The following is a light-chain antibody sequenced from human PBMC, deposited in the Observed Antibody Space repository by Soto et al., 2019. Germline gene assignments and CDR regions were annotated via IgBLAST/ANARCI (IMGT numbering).Light chain of an antibody. Sequence: DVVLTQSPLSSPVTLGQPASISCRSSQSLVYSDGNTYLSWLHQRPGQPPRLLIYKVSNRLSGVPDRLSGSGTGTDFTLKISRVEAADVGVYYCLKLSHVPLTFGQGTKLAMK. V-gene: IGKV2-24*01. CDR1: QSLVYSDGNTY. J-gene: IGKJ2*01. CDR3: LKLSHVPLT. CDR2: KVS.